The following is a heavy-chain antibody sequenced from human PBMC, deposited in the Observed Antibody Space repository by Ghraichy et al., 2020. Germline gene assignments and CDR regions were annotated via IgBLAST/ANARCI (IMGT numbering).Heavy chain of an antibody. Sequence: GGSLSLSCAASGFTFSDYTMNWVRQAPGKGLEWVSTISSSSDYIYYADSVKGRFTISRDNAKNSLYLQMNSLRVEDTAVYYCGRVWYLSGDFNYWGQGTLVTVSS. CDR2: ISSSSDYI. CDR3: GRVWYLSGDFNY. CDR1: GFTFSDYT. D-gene: IGHD2-15*01. J-gene: IGHJ4*02. V-gene: IGHV3-21*01.